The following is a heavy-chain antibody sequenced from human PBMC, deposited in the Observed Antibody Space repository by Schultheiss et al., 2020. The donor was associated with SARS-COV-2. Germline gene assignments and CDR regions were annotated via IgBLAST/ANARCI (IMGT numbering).Heavy chain of an antibody. CDR3: AREEANHFDY. CDR1: GYTFTSYG. V-gene: IGHV1-8*02. J-gene: IGHJ4*02. D-gene: IGHD2-8*01. CDR2: MNPNSGNT. Sequence: ASVKVSCKASGYTFTSYGISWVRQATGQGLEWMGWMNPNSGNTGYAQKFQGRVTMTRDTSISTAYMELSRLRSDDTAVYYCAREEANHFDYWGQGTLVTVSS.